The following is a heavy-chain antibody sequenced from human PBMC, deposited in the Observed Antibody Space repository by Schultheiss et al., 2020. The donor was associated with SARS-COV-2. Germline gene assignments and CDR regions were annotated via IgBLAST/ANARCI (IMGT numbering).Heavy chain of an antibody. J-gene: IGHJ4*02. CDR3: ARGRYTAGYCSGGSCYWNYFDY. CDR2: INHSGNT. D-gene: IGHD2-15*01. Sequence: SETLSLTCAVYGGSFSAYFWSWIRQPPGKGLEWIGEINHSGNTNYNPSLKSRVTISVDTSRSQFSLKLSSVTAADTAVYYCARGRYTAGYCSGGSCYWNYFDYWGRGTLVTVSS. CDR1: GGSFSAYF. V-gene: IGHV4-34*01.